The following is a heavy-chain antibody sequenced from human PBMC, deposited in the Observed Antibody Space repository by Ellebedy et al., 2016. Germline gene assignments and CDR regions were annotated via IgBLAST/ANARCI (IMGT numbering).Heavy chain of an antibody. J-gene: IGHJ3*02. CDR1: GYSFTSYW. V-gene: IGHV5-51*01. CDR2: IYPGDSDT. D-gene: IGHD5-24*01. Sequence: GGSLRLSCKGSGYSFTSYWIGWVRQMPGKGLEWMGIIYPGDSDTRYSPSFQGQVTISADKSISTAYLQWSSLKASDTAMYYCARRAMADDAFDIWGQGTMVTVSS. CDR3: ARRAMADDAFDI.